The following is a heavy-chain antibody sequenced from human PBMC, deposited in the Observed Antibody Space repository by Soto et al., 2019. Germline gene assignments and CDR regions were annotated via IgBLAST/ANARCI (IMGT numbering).Heavy chain of an antibody. CDR1: GDSINSDKYY. J-gene: IGHJ4*02. CDR3: ARGYCSSTSCYEYDY. CDR2: IYYSGST. Sequence: SETLSLTCSVSGDSINSDKYYWGWIRQPPGKGLEWIGYIYYSGSTYYNPSLKSRVTISVDRSKNQFSLKLSSVTAADTAVYYCARGYCSSTSCYEYDYWGQGTLVTVSS. D-gene: IGHD2-2*01. V-gene: IGHV4-39*07.